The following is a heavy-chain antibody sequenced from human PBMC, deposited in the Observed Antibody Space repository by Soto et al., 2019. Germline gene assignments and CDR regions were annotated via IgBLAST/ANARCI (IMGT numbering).Heavy chain of an antibody. CDR1: GYTFTKFH. V-gene: IGHV1-46*01. Sequence: QVQLIQFGAEVTKPGASVKVSCRASGYTFTKFHIHWVRQSPGQGLEWMGMIDPRGGVTRDAQRFQGRISMTSDTSTISGYMALRGLTSEYTAVYYCAREVIGHDNYETIGYYFDHCGPVTLVTVSS. J-gene: IGHJ4*02. CDR2: IDPRGGVT. CDR3: AREVIGHDNYETIGYYFDH. D-gene: IGHD3-16*01.